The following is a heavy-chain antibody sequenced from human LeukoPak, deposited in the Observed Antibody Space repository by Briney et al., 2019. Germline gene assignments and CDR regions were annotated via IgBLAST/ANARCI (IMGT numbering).Heavy chain of an antibody. J-gene: IGHJ4*02. CDR2: ITSSDATT. CDR3: AKEFIAGDGHVDCDS. Sequence: GGSLRLSCAASGLTISTYAMTWVRQAPGKGLEWVSSITSSDATTYYADSVKGRFTISRDISKNTLYLQMNSLTAEDSAVYYCAKEFIAGDGHVDCDSWGQGTLVTVSS. D-gene: IGHD5-24*01. CDR1: GLTISTYA. V-gene: IGHV3-23*01.